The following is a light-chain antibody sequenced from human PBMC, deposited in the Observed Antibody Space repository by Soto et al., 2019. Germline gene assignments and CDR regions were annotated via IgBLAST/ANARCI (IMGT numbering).Light chain of an antibody. CDR2: GAS. V-gene: IGKV3-20*01. CDR3: QQYGTSRVT. J-gene: IGKJ3*01. CDR1: QSVNSKY. Sequence: EIVLTQSPGTLSLSPGERGTLSCRASQSVNSKYLAWYQQKPGQAPRLLIYGASSRATGIPDRFSGSGSGTDFTLTISRLEPEDFAVYYCQQYGTSRVTFGPGTKVDIK.